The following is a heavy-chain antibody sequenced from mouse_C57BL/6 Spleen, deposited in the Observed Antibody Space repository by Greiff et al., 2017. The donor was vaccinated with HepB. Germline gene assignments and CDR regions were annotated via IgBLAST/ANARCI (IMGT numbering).Heavy chain of an antibody. V-gene: IGHV1-7*01. CDR2: INPSSGYT. D-gene: IGHD1-1*01. J-gene: IGHJ2*01. CDR3: APFYYYGSSFFDY. CDR1: GYTFPSYW. Sequence: QVQLQQSGAELAKPGASVKLSCKASGYTFPSYWMHWVKQRPGQGLEWIGYINPSSGYTKYNQKFKDKATLTADKSSSTAYMQLSSLTYEDSAVYYCAPFYYYGSSFFDYWGQGTTLTVSS.